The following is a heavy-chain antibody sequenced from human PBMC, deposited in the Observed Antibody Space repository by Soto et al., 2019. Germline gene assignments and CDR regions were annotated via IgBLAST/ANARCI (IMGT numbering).Heavy chain of an antibody. J-gene: IGHJ5*02. Sequence: SETLSLTCTVSGGSISSYYWSWIRQPPGKGLEWIGSIYYSGSTNYNPSLKSRVTISVDTSKNQFSLKLSSVTAADTAVYYCARLSNWFDPWGQGTLVTVSS. CDR1: GGSISSYY. V-gene: IGHV4-59*01. CDR2: IYYSGST. CDR3: ARLSNWFDP.